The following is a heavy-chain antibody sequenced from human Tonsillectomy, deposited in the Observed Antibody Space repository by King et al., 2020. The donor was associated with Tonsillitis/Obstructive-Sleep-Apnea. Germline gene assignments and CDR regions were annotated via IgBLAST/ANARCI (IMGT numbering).Heavy chain of an antibody. CDR1: GFTFSSYA. CDR2: ISGSGGST. Sequence: VQLVESGGGLVQPGGSLRLSCAASGFTFSSYAMSWVRQAPGKGLEWVSAISGSGGSTYYADSVKGRFTISRDNSKNTLYLQMNSLRAEDTAVYYCAKCHLRFLELLFHFDYWGQGTLVTVSS. V-gene: IGHV3-23*04. D-gene: IGHD3-3*01. CDR3: AKCHLRFLELLFHFDY. J-gene: IGHJ4*02.